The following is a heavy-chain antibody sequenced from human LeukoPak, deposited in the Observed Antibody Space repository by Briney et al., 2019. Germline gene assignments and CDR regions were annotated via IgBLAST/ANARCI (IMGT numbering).Heavy chain of an antibody. D-gene: IGHD6-19*01. V-gene: IGHV3-33*01. Sequence: GGSLRLSCAASGFTFSSYGMHWVRQAPGKGLEWVAVIWYDGSNKYYADSVKGRFTISRDNSKNTLYLQMNSLRAEDTAVYYCARVRSRKAVAGGDYWGQGTLVTVSS. CDR2: IWYDGSNK. CDR3: ARVRSRKAVAGGDY. J-gene: IGHJ4*02. CDR1: GFTFSSYG.